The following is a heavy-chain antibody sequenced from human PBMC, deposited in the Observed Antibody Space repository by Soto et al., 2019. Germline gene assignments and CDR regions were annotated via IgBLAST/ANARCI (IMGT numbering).Heavy chain of an antibody. CDR3: AREGRSAAPQAGFDL. D-gene: IGHD3-10*01. CDR1: GNSFSTGAYY. CDR2: IFYSGNT. V-gene: IGHV4-31*03. J-gene: IGHJ4*02. Sequence: SETLSLTCTVSGNSFSTGAYYWSWLRQHPVKGLEWIGHIFYSGNTHYSPSLESRVTISVDTSKNQFSIKLTSVTVADTAVYYCAREGRSAAPQAGFDLWGQGTLVTVPQ.